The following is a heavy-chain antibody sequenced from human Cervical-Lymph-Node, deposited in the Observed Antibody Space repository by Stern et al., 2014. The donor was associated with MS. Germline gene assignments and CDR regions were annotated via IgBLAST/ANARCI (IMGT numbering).Heavy chain of an antibody. Sequence: QVQLQQWGAGLVQPSETLSLTCAVYGGSFSGYYWSWVRQPPGQGLEWIGEINQSGSSTYNPSLKSRLTISVDTSKNQISLKLSSVTAADTAIYFCARGGVVATTSVPFAFDIWGQGTMVTVSS. V-gene: IGHV4-34*01. CDR1: GGSFSGYY. J-gene: IGHJ3*02. CDR2: INQSGSS. D-gene: IGHD2-21*02. CDR3: ARGGVVATTSVPFAFDI.